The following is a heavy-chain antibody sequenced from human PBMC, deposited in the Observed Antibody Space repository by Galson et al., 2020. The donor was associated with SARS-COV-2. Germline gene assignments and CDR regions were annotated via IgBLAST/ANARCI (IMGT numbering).Heavy chain of an antibody. CDR1: GYTFTDYY. CDR3: AILRYYDILTGYTVDV. D-gene: IGHD3-9*01. Sequence: ASVKVSCKASGYTFTDYYMHWVRQAPGQGLEWMGWINPITGGTNCAQKFQGRVTMTRDTSIRTAYMELSRLRSDDTAVYYCAILRYYDILTGYTVDVWGQGTMVTVSS. J-gene: IGHJ6*02. V-gene: IGHV1-2*02. CDR2: INPITGGT.